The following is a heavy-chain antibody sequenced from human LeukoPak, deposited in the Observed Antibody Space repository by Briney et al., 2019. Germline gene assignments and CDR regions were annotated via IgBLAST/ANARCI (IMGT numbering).Heavy chain of an antibody. CDR1: GFTFSDYY. Sequence: PGGSLRLSCAASGFTFSDYYMSWIRQAPGKGLEWVSYISSSGSTIYYADSVKGRFTISRDNAKNSLYLQMNSLRVDDTAVYYCARSLSGWMYYFDYWGQGTLVTVSS. D-gene: IGHD6-19*01. V-gene: IGHV3-11*01. J-gene: IGHJ4*02. CDR3: ARSLSGWMYYFDY. CDR2: ISSSGSTI.